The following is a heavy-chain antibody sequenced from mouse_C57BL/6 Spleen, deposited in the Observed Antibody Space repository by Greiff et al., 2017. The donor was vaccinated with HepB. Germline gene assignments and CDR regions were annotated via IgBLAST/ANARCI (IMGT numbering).Heavy chain of an antibody. CDR2: ISSGGDYI. CDR3: TRDRWDYAMDY. Sequence: EVQVVESGEGLVKPGGSLKLSCAASGFTFSSYAMSWVRQTPEKRLEWVAYISSGGDYIYYADTVKGRFTISRDKARNTLYLQMSSLKSEDTAMYYCTRDRWDYAMDYWGQGTSVTVSS. J-gene: IGHJ4*01. CDR1: GFTFSSYA. V-gene: IGHV5-9-1*02. D-gene: IGHD4-1*01.